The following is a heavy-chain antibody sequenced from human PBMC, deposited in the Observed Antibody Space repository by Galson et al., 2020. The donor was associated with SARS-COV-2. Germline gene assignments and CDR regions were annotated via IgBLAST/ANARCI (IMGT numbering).Heavy chain of an antibody. D-gene: IGHD2-15*01. CDR1: GGSITSIRYY. CDR2: IYYTGST. CDR3: ATEEVNGGKGYYYCYSMDV. V-gene: IGHV4-39*01. Sequence: PETLSLTCTLSGGSITSIRYYWGWLLHPPGKGLDWIGSIYYTGSTYYNPSLKSRVTLSVDTSKNKFSLKLSSVTAADTAVYYCATEEVNGGKGYYYCYSMDVWGQGTTVPVAS. J-gene: IGHJ6*02.